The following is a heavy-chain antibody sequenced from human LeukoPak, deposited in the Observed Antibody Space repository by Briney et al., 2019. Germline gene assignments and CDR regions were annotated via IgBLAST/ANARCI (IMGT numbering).Heavy chain of an antibody. Sequence: GGSLRLFCAASGFTFNSYEMNWVRQAPGKGLEWVSYINSGGSAIYYADSVKGRFTISGDNAKNSLYLQMNSLRADDTAVYYCARGGSYVHYWGQGTLVTVSS. D-gene: IGHD1-26*01. CDR2: INSGGSAI. CDR3: ARGGSYVHY. CDR1: GFTFNSYE. J-gene: IGHJ4*02. V-gene: IGHV3-48*03.